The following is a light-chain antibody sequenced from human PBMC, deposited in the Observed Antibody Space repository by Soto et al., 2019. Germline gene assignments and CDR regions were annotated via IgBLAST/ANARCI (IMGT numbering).Light chain of an antibody. CDR2: DAS. CDR1: ESIRTR. Sequence: DIQMTQSPSTLSASIGDRVTITCRASESIRTRLAWYQHKPGKAPKFLIYDASSLESGVPSRFSGSGSGTEFTLTISNLQPDDFATYFCQQYQNYPRTFGQGTKVEIK. J-gene: IGKJ1*01. V-gene: IGKV1-5*01. CDR3: QQYQNYPRT.